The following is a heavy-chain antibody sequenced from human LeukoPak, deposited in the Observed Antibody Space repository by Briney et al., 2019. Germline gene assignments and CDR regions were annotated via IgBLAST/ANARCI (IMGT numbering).Heavy chain of an antibody. CDR2: ISGGSGSK. Sequence: GGSLRLSCVASKFTFSSYAMSWVRQAPGKGLEWVVAISGGSGSKYYADSVKGRFTISRDNSKNTLYLQMHSLSPEDTAVYYCAKFIFYSGSEGYGDRWGQGTLVTVSS. CDR3: AKFIFYSGSEGYGDR. J-gene: IGHJ5*02. V-gene: IGHV3-23*01. D-gene: IGHD3-22*01. CDR1: KFTFSSYA.